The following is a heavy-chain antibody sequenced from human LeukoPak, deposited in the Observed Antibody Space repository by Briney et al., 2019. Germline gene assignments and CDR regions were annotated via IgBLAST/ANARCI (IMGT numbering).Heavy chain of an antibody. V-gene: IGHV3-21*01. CDR2: ISSSSSYI. CDR3: ARDRHYYDSSGPLGGAF. CDR1: GFTFSSYS. D-gene: IGHD3-22*01. J-gene: IGHJ4*02. Sequence: GGSLRLSRAASGFTFSSYSMNWVRQAPGKGLEWVSPISSSSSYIYYADSVKGRFTISRDNAKNSLYLQMNSLRAEDTAVYYCARDRHYYDSSGPLGGAFWGQGTLVTVSS.